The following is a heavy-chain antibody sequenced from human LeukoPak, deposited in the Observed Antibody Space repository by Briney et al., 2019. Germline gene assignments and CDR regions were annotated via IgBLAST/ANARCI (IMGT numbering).Heavy chain of an antibody. V-gene: IGHV4-59*11. CDR2: ISYSGST. CDR3: ARGYSSPTTSYVRWLDP. CDR1: GGSISSHY. Sequence: SETLSLTCAVSGGSISSHYWHWIRQSPEKGLEWIGYISYSGSTSYNPSLESRVTASVDTSKNHFSLKLRSVTAADTAVYYCARGYSSPTTSYVRWLDPWGQGTLVTVSS. J-gene: IGHJ5*02. D-gene: IGHD2-2*01.